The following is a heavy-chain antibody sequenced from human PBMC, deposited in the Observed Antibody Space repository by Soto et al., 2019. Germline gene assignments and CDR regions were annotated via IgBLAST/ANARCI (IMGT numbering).Heavy chain of an antibody. CDR3: ARSVDGVAVAGIWERYYYGMDV. J-gene: IGHJ6*02. Sequence: ASVKVSCKASGGTFSSYAISWVRQAPGQGLEWMGGIIPIFGTANYAQKFQGRVTITADESTSTAYMELSSLRSEDTAVYYCARSVDGVAVAGIWERYYYGMDVWGQGTTVTVSS. CDR1: GGTFSSYA. V-gene: IGHV1-69*13. D-gene: IGHD6-19*01. CDR2: IIPIFGTA.